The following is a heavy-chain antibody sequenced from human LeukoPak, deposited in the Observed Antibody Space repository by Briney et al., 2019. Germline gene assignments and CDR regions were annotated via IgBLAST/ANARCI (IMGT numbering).Heavy chain of an antibody. CDR1: GFTFSSHS. D-gene: IGHD6-13*01. CDR2: ISSSSSYI. Sequence: SGGSLRLSCAASGFTFSSHSMNWVRQAPGKGLEWVSSISSSSSYIYYADSVKGRFTISRDNAKNSLYLQMNSLRAEDTAVYYCARDRIAAAGPHDYWGQGTLVTVSS. CDR3: ARDRIAAAGPHDY. V-gene: IGHV3-21*01. J-gene: IGHJ4*02.